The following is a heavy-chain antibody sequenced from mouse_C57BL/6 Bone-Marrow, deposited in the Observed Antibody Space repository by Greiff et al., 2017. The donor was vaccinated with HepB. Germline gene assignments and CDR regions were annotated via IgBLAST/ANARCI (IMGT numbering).Heavy chain of an antibody. D-gene: IGHD4-1*01. CDR1: GFTFSDYG. CDR2: ISSGSSTI. Sequence: EVKVVESGGGLVKPGGSLKLSCAASGFTFSDYGMHWVRQAPEKGLEWVAYISSGSSTIYYADTVKGRFTISRDNAKNTLFLQMTSLRSEDTAMYYCARGLEGAMDYWGQGTSVTVSS. V-gene: IGHV5-17*01. CDR3: ARGLEGAMDY. J-gene: IGHJ4*01.